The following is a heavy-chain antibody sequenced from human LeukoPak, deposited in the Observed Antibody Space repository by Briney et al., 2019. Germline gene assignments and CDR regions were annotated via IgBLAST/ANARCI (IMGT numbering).Heavy chain of an antibody. J-gene: IGHJ6*02. D-gene: IGHD6-13*01. CDR3: AKDGGQQLVWGGMAV. Sequence: PGGSLRLSCAASGFTFSSYAMSWVRQAPGKGLEWVSAISGSGGSTYYVDSVKGRFTISRDNSKSTLYLQMNSMRAEDTAVYYCAKDGGQQLVWGGMAVGGQGPTV. CDR1: GFTFSSYA. CDR2: ISGSGGST. V-gene: IGHV3-23*01.